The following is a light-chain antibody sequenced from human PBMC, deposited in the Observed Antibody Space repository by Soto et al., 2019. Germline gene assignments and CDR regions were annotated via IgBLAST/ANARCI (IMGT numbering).Light chain of an antibody. V-gene: IGLV1-44*01. CDR2: NNN. CDR3: AAWDDSLNAFV. CDR1: SSNIGSNI. Sequence: QSVLTQPHSASGTPGQRVTISCSGSSSNIGSNIVSWYQQLPGTAPKLLIYNNNQWPSGFPDRFSGSKSGTSASLAISGLQSEDEADYYCAAWDDSLNAFVFVTGTKLTVL. J-gene: IGLJ1*01.